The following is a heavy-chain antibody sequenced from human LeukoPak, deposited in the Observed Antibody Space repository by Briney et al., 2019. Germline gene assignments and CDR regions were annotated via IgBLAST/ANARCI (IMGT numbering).Heavy chain of an antibody. J-gene: IGHJ5*02. CDR1: GYTFTGYY. D-gene: IGHD4-17*01. CDR2: INPNSGGT. CDR3: ARGADYVNWFDP. V-gene: IGHV1-2*04. Sequence: ASVKVSSKASGYTFTGYYMHWVRQAPGQGLEWMGWINPNSGGTNYAQKFQGWVTMTRDTSISTAYMELSRLRSDDTAVYYCARGADYVNWFDPWGQGTLVTVSS.